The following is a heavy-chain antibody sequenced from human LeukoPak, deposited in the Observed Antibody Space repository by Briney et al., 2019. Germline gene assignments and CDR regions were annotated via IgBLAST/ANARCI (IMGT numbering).Heavy chain of an antibody. CDR3: ARVGPAGLEWLLSPYYYYYYMDV. J-gene: IGHJ6*03. Sequence: PSETLSLTCAVYGGSFSGYYWSWIRQPPGKGLEWIGEINHSGSTNYNPSLKSRVTISVDTSKNQFSLKLSSVTAADTAVYYCARVGPAGLEWLLSPYYYYYYMDVWGKGTTVTVS. V-gene: IGHV4-34*01. CDR1: GGSFSGYY. CDR2: INHSGST. D-gene: IGHD3-3*01.